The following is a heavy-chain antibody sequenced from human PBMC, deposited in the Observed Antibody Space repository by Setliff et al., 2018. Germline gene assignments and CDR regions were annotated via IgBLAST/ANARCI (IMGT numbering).Heavy chain of an antibody. CDR3: ARGRIAAALYYFDY. Sequence: SVTLSLTCAVYGGSFSGYYWSRIRQPPGKGLEWIGEINHSGSTNYNPSLKSRVTISVDTSKNQFSLKLSSVTAADTAVYYCARGRIAAALYYFDYWGQGTPVTVS. V-gene: IGHV4-34*01. D-gene: IGHD6-13*01. CDR2: INHSGST. J-gene: IGHJ4*02. CDR1: GGSFSGYY.